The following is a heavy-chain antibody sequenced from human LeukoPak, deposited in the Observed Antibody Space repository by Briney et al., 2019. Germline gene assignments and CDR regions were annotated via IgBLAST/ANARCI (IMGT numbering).Heavy chain of an antibody. CDR1: GFTFSSYA. CDR2: ISGSGGST. D-gene: IGHD3-10*02. J-gene: IGHJ6*02. Sequence: QAGGSVRLSCAASGFTFSSYAMSWVRQAPGKGLEWVSAISGSGGSTYYADSVKGRFTISRDNSKNTLYLQMNSLRAEDTAVYYCARGDLCSGSCLYYYGMDVWGQGTTVTVSS. CDR3: ARGDLCSGSCLYYYGMDV. V-gene: IGHV3-23*01.